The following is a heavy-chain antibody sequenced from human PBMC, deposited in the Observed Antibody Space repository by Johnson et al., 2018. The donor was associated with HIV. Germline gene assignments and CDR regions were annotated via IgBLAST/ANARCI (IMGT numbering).Heavy chain of an antibody. D-gene: IGHD5/OR15-5a*01. V-gene: IGHV3-23*04. Sequence: VQLVESGGGVVQPGRSLRLSCAASGFLFSRYAMHWVRQAPGKGLEWVSAISGSGDSTYYADSVKGRFTISRDNSKNTLYLQMNSLRAEDTAVYYCALYPPDAFDFWGQVTMVTVSS. CDR1: GFLFSRYA. J-gene: IGHJ3*01. CDR2: ISGSGDST. CDR3: ALYPPDAFDF.